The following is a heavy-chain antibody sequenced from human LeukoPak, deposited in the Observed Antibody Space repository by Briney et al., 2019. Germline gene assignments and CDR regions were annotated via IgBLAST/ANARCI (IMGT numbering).Heavy chain of an antibody. V-gene: IGHV3-11*01. CDR3: ARAGQNNWFDP. Sequence: KAGGSLRLSCAASGFTFSDYYMSWVRQAPGKGLEWVSFLSGSGEIIYYADSVKGRFTISRDNAKNSLYLQMNSLRAEDTAVYHCARAGQNNWFDPWGQGTLVTVSS. CDR1: GFTFSDYY. J-gene: IGHJ5*02. CDR2: LSGSGEII.